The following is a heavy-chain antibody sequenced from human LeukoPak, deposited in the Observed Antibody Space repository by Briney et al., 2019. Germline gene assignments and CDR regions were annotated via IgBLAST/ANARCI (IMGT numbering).Heavy chain of an antibody. CDR2: INHSGST. Sequence: SETLSLTCAVYGGSFSGYYWSWIRQPPGKGLEWIGEINHSGSTNYNPSLKSRVTISVDTSKDQFSLKLSSVTAADTAVYYCARVLMSGIVDYWGQGTLVTVSS. CDR1: GGSFSGYY. V-gene: IGHV4-34*01. J-gene: IGHJ4*02. D-gene: IGHD1-26*01. CDR3: ARVLMSGIVDY.